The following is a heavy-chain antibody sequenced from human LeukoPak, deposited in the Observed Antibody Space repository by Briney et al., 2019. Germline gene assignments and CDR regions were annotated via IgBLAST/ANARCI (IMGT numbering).Heavy chain of an antibody. Sequence: GGPLRLSCAASGFTFSSYAMHWVRQAPGKGLEWVAVISYDGSNKYYADSVKGRFTISRDNSKNTLYLQMNSLRAEDTAVYYCASQGDYFDYWGQGTLVTVSS. J-gene: IGHJ4*02. CDR2: ISYDGSNK. D-gene: IGHD3-16*01. V-gene: IGHV3-30-3*01. CDR1: GFTFSSYA. CDR3: ASQGDYFDY.